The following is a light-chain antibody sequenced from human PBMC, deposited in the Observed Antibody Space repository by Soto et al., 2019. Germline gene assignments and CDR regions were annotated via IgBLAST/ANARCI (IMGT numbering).Light chain of an antibody. Sequence: QSALTQPAPVSGSPGQSITIACTGTSSNVGSYKLVSWYQQHPGKAPKLMIFEVNKRPSGVSNRFSGSKCDNTASLKISGLKVEDEADYYCCSAGGSPTYVLGTGTKITVL. CDR1: SSNVGSYKL. CDR2: EVN. J-gene: IGLJ1*01. V-gene: IGLV2-23*02. CDR3: CSAGGSPTYV.